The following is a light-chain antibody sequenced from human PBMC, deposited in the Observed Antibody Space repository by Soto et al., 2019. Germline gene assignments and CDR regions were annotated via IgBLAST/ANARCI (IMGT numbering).Light chain of an antibody. CDR1: QSVSSY. CDR2: GAS. Sequence: EIVMTQSPATLSGSPGERVTLSCRASQSVSSYLAWYHQKPGQAPRLLIYGASTRATGIPARFSGSGSGTEFTLTISSLQPEDFAVYFCQQYNNWPRTFGQGTKVEIK. V-gene: IGKV3-15*01. CDR3: QQYNNWPRT. J-gene: IGKJ1*01.